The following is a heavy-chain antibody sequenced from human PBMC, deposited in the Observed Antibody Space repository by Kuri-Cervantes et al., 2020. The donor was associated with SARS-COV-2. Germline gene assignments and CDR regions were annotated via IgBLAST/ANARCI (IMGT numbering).Heavy chain of an antibody. V-gene: IGHV5-51*01. D-gene: IGHD2-2*01. CDR1: GYSFTSYW. Sequence: KVFCKGSGYSFTSYWIGWVRQMPGKGLEWMGIIYPGDSDTRYSPSLQGQVTISADKSISTAYLQWSSLKASDTAMYYCARHQDAGSTLDSFDIWGQGTMVTVSS. J-gene: IGHJ3*02. CDR2: IYPGDSDT. CDR3: ARHQDAGSTLDSFDI.